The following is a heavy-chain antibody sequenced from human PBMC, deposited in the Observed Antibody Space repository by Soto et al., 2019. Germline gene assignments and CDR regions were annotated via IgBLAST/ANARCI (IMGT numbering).Heavy chain of an antibody. CDR2: ISAYNGNT. J-gene: IGHJ4*02. V-gene: IGHV1-18*01. D-gene: IGHD3-3*01. CDR1: GYTFTSYG. CDR3: SRFTCDFWSAYQTLDY. Sequence: ASVKVSCKASGYTFTSYGISWVRQAPGQGLEWMGWISAYNGNTNYAQKLQGRVTMTTDTYTSTAYLELMSLSSDDAAVSYFSRFTCDFWSAYQTLDYWGQGTLVTVSS.